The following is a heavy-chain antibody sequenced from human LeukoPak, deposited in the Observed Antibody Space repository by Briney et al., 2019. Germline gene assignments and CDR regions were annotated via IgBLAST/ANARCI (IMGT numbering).Heavy chain of an antibody. D-gene: IGHD6-19*01. CDR2: ISSSSSYI. Sequence: GGSLRLSCAASGFTFSTYSMNWVRQAPGKGLEWVSSISSSSSYIYYANSVKGRFTISRDNARKSLFLQMNSLRAEDTAVYYCAKCSGWFVRGKDYYYYYMDVWGKGTTVTVSS. CDR1: GFTFSTYS. J-gene: IGHJ6*03. CDR3: AKCSGWFVRGKDYYYYYMDV. V-gene: IGHV3-21*01.